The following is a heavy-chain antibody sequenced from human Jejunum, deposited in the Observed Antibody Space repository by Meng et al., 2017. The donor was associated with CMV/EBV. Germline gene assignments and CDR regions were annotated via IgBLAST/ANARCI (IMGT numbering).Heavy chain of an antibody. CDR2: INPYSGSP. V-gene: IGHV1-2*02. CDR3: AKSRNNWSNGFYLDQ. CDR1: DIFIVYY. Sequence: DIFIVYYIHWMRQAPGEGLEWMGWINPYSGSPIYAQKFQGRVTLTSDTSVSTAYMELSDLRSDDTAVYYCAKSRNNWSNGFYLDQWGRGTLVTVSS. J-gene: IGHJ4*02. D-gene: IGHD1/OR15-1a*01.